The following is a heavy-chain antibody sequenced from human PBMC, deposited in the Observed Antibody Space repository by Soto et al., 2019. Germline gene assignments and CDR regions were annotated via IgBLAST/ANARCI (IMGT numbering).Heavy chain of an antibody. CDR3: ARGGLTIFGVVIMSHYYYYYGTDV. Sequence: GASVKVSCKASGGTFSSYAISWVRQAPGQGLEWMGGIIPIFGTANYAQKFQGRVTITADESTSTAYMELSSLRSEDTAVYYCARGGLTIFGVVIMSHYYYYYGTDVWGQGTTVTVSS. CDR1: GGTFSSYA. J-gene: IGHJ6*02. CDR2: IIPIFGTA. D-gene: IGHD3-3*01. V-gene: IGHV1-69*13.